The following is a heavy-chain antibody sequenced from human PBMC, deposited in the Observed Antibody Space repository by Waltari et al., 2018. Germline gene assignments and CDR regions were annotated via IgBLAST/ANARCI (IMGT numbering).Heavy chain of an antibody. D-gene: IGHD3-10*01. Sequence: QVQLQESGPGLVKPSETLSLTCTVSGGSISSYSWSWIRQPPGKGLEWIGYIYYSGSTNSNPSLKSRVTISVDTPKNQFSLKLSSVTAADTAVYYCARGYVAVRGIRGFNYFDYWGQGTLVTVSS. CDR3: ARGYVAVRGIRGFNYFDY. CDR1: GGSISSYS. V-gene: IGHV4-59*01. CDR2: IYYSGST. J-gene: IGHJ4*02.